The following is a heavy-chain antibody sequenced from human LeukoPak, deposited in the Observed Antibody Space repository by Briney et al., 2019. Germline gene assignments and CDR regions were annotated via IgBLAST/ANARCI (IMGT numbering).Heavy chain of an antibody. CDR2: ISYDGSNK. Sequence: TGGSLRLSCAASGFTFSSYAVHWVRQAPGKGLEWVAVISYDGSNKNHADSVKGRFTISRDNSKNTLYPQMNSLRAEDTAVYYCARDDTAAGIADYWGQGTLVTVSS. V-gene: IGHV3-30*04. J-gene: IGHJ4*02. CDR3: ARDDTAAGIADY. CDR1: GFTFSSYA. D-gene: IGHD6-13*01.